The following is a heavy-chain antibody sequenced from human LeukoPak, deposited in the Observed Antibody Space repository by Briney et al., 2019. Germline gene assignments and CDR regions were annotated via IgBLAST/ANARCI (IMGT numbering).Heavy chain of an antibody. J-gene: IGHJ4*02. CDR3: AIQDSSGYYSGPKFDY. CDR1: GGTFSSYA. Sequence: SVKVSCKASGGTFSSYAISWVRQAPGQGLEWMGGIIPIFGTANYAQKFQGRVTITTDESTSTAHMELSSLRSEDTAVYYCAIQDSSGYYSGPKFDYWGQGTLVTVSS. CDR2: IIPIFGTA. D-gene: IGHD3-22*01. V-gene: IGHV1-69*05.